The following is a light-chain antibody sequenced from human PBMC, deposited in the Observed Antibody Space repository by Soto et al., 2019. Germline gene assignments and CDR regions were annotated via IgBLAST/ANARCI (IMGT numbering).Light chain of an antibody. CDR2: GAS. CDR3: QQYGSSPPYT. CDR1: QSVSSSY. Sequence: EIVLTQSPGPLSLSPGERATLSCRASQSVSSSYLACYQQKPGQAPRLLIYGASIRSTGIPDRFSGSGSGTDSTLTTSRLEPEDFAVYYYQQYGSSPPYTCGQGTKLEIK. V-gene: IGKV3-20*01. J-gene: IGKJ2*01.